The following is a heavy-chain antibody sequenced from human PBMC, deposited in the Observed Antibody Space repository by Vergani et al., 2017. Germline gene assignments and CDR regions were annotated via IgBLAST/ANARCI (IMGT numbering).Heavy chain of an antibody. Sequence: QVQLVQSGAEAKKPGASVKVSCKASGYTFTSYGISWVRQAPGQGLEWMGRIIPILGIANYAQKFQGRVTITADKSTSTAYMELSSLRSEDTAVYYCARDRSQTTVTTDDAFDIWGQGTMVTVSS. CDR2: IIPILGIA. D-gene: IGHD4-17*01. CDR1: GYTFTSYG. CDR3: ARDRSQTTVTTDDAFDI. V-gene: IGHV1-69*04. J-gene: IGHJ3*02.